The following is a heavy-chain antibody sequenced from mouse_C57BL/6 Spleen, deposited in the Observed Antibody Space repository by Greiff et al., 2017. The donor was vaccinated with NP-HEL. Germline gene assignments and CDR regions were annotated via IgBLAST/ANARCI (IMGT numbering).Heavy chain of an antibody. V-gene: IGHV5-17*01. CDR2: ISSGSSTI. CDR1: GFTFSDYG. CDR3: ARPDITTVVATDWYFDV. Sequence: EVKLMESGGGLVKPGGSLKLSCAASGFTFSDYGMHWVRQAPEKGLEWVAYISSGSSTIYYADTVKGRFTISRDNAKNTLFLQMTSLWSEDTAMYYCARPDITTVVATDWYFDVWGTGTTVTVSS. J-gene: IGHJ1*03. D-gene: IGHD1-1*01.